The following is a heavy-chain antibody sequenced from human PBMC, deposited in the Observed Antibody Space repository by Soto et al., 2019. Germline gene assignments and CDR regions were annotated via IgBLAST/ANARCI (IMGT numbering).Heavy chain of an antibody. CDR2: IYYTGKT. D-gene: IGHD2-2*01. J-gene: IGHJ5*02. CDR3: GRDLTSNANCIDP. V-gene: IGHV4-30-4*01. CDR1: GDYIHVGGYY. Sequence: QVQLQESGPGLVKPSQTLSLTCSVSGDYIHVGGYYWTWIRQRPGMGLEWMGYIYYTGKTYYNPSLESRLTMSVDRSKNQFSLRLTSVTAADTAVYFCGRDLTSNANCIDPWGQGTLVTVSS.